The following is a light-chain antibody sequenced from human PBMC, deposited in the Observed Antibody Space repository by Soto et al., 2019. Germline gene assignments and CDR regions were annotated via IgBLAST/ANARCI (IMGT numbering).Light chain of an antibody. CDR3: QQYDVTPPNT. Sequence: ETVLTQSPGTLSLSPGERATLSCRASSAVSSIYLAWYQQKPGQAPSLLIYGASSRATGIPDRFSGSGSGTDFTLTISGLEPEDFAFYYCQQYDVTPPNTFGGGTKVDIK. CDR1: SAVSSIY. V-gene: IGKV3-20*01. CDR2: GAS. J-gene: IGKJ4*01.